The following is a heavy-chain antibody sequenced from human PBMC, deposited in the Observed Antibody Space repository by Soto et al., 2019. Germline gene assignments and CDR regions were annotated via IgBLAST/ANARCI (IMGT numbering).Heavy chain of an antibody. CDR2: ISQTETT. CDR3: VHSPNVAVDH. CDR1: GESFGGFY. J-gene: IGHJ4*01. V-gene: IGHV4-34*01. Sequence: PSETPSLTXVVYGESFGGFYWSWVRQSPGKGLEWIGEISQTETTAYSPSLKSRVSISADTSKKQFSLTLTSVTAADTAVYYCVHSPNVAVDHWGHGTLVTVSS. D-gene: IGHD2-15*01.